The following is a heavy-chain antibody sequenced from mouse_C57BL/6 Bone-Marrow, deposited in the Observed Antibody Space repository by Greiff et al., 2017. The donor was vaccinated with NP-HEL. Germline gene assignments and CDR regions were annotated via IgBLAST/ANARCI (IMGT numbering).Heavy chain of an antibody. Sequence: EVQLQQSGPGLVKPSQSLSLTCSVTGYSITSGYYWNWIRQFPGNKLEWMGYISYDGSNYYNPSLNNRISITRDTAKNQFFLKLNSVTTEDTATYYCARERAVVARRYFDVWGTGTTVTVSS. CDR3: ARERAVVARRYFDV. V-gene: IGHV3-6*01. CDR2: ISYDGSN. CDR1: GYSITSGYY. D-gene: IGHD1-1*01. J-gene: IGHJ1*03.